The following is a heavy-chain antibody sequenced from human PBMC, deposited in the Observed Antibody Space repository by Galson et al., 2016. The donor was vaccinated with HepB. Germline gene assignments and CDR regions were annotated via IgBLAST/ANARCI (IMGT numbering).Heavy chain of an antibody. Sequence: SLRLSCAASGFTVSSNYLSWVRQAPGKGLEWVSIVYSDGSTYYSDSVRGRFTISRDNSNNIVYLQMNSPRAEDTAVYFCAKNKATARVWGHYYYYMDVWGKGTTVTVSS. D-gene: IGHD3-16*01. V-gene: IGHV3-53*01. CDR1: GFTVSSNY. CDR2: VYSDGST. J-gene: IGHJ6*03. CDR3: AKNKATARVWGHYYYYMDV.